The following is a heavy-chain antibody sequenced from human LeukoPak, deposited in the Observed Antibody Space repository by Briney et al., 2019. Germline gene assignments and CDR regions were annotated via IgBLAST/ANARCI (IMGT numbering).Heavy chain of an antibody. Sequence: ASVKVSFKASGFTFIGYYIYWVRQAPGQGLEWMGWINPNNGDTHYAQNFQGRVTMTRDTSISTAYVELSRLRSDDTAAYYCARLTGHFAFDIWGQGTMVTVSS. D-gene: IGHD7-27*01. CDR1: GFTFIGYY. J-gene: IGHJ3*02. CDR3: ARLTGHFAFDI. CDR2: INPNNGDT. V-gene: IGHV1-2*02.